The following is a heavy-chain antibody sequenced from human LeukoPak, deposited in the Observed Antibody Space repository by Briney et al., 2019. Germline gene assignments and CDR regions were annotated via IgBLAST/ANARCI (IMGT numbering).Heavy chain of an antibody. J-gene: IGHJ5*02. CDR1: GYTFTNYD. D-gene: IGHD6-13*01. V-gene: IGHV1-18*01. CDR3: ARVGSAAGTRWFDP. CDR2: ISAYNGNT. Sequence: SVKVSCMASGYTFTNYDINWVRQAPGQGLEWMGWISAYNGNTNYAQKLQGRVTMTTDTSTSTAYMELRSLRSDDTAVYYCARVGSAAGTRWFDPWGQGTLVTVSS.